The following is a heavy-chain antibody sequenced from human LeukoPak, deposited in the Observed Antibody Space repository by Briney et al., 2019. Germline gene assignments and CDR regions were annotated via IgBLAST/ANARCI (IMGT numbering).Heavy chain of an antibody. D-gene: IGHD6-19*01. J-gene: IGHJ4*02. CDR2: INPNSGGT. CDR1: GYSFTGYY. CDR3: ARDSSGWYAPVGY. Sequence: GASVKVSCKASGYSFTGYYMHWVRQAPGQGLEWMGWINPNSGGTNYAQKFQGRVTMTRDTSISTAYMELSRLRSDDTAVYYCARDSSGWYAPVGYWGQGTLVTVSS. V-gene: IGHV1-2*02.